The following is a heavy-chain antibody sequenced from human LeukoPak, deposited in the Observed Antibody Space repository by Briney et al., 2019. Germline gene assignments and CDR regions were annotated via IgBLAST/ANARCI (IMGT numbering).Heavy chain of an antibody. Sequence: GGSLRLSCAASGFTVSSNYMSWVRQAPGKGLEWVSVIYSGGSTYYADSVKGRFTISRDSSKNTLYLQMNSLRAEDTAVYYCARENLMVRGVIDYWGQGTLVTVSS. D-gene: IGHD3-10*01. J-gene: IGHJ4*02. CDR1: GFTVSSNY. CDR2: IYSGGST. V-gene: IGHV3-53*01. CDR3: ARENLMVRGVIDY.